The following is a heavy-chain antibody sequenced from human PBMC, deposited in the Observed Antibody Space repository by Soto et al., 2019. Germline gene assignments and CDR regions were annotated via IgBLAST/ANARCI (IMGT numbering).Heavy chain of an antibody. Sequence: ASVKVCCKASGYTFTSYGISWVRQAPGQGLEWMGWISAYNGNTNYAQKLQGRVTMTTDTSTSTAYMELRSLRSDDTAVYYCARARVYCSGGSCYHDYWGQGTLVTVSS. CDR3: ARARVYCSGGSCYHDY. D-gene: IGHD2-15*01. CDR1: GYTFTSYG. CDR2: ISAYNGNT. V-gene: IGHV1-18*01. J-gene: IGHJ4*02.